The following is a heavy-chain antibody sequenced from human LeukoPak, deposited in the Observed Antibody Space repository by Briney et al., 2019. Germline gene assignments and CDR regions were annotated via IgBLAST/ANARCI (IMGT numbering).Heavy chain of an antibody. Sequence: GGSLRLSCAASGFTFSSYAMSWVRQAPGKGLEWVSGITGSGGSTYYADPVKGRFTISRDNSKNTLYLQMNSLRAEDTAVYYCAKARDSSSPSDYRGQGTLVTVSS. J-gene: IGHJ4*02. CDR2: ITGSGGST. V-gene: IGHV3-23*01. CDR3: AKARDSSSPSDY. CDR1: GFTFSSYA. D-gene: IGHD6-6*01.